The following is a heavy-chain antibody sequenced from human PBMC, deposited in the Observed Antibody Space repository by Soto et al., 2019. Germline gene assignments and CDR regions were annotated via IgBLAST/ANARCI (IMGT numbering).Heavy chain of an antibody. V-gene: IGHV1-69*06. Sequence: ASVKVSCKASGGTFSSYAISWVRQAPGQGLEWMGGIIPIFGTANYAQKFQGRVTITADKSTSTAYMELSSLRSEDTAVYYCATVYYDFWSGSLYYFDYWGQGTLVTVSS. J-gene: IGHJ4*02. CDR3: ATVYYDFWSGSLYYFDY. CDR1: GGTFSSYA. D-gene: IGHD3-3*01. CDR2: IIPIFGTA.